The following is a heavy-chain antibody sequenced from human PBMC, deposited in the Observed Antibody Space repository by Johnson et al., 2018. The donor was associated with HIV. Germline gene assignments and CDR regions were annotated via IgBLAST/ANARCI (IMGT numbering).Heavy chain of an antibody. V-gene: IGHV3-30*02. CDR2: LRYDGDIT. D-gene: IGHD4-17*01. J-gene: IGHJ3*02. Sequence: QMLLVESGGGLVKPGGSLRLSCAASGFTFRSYGMHWVRQAPGKGLEWVAFLRYDGDITYYIDSVKGRFTISRDNSKNTLYLQMNSLRVEDTALYYCARPADYGDYSRDAFDIWGQGTMVTVSS. CDR3: ARPADYGDYSRDAFDI. CDR1: GFTFRSYG.